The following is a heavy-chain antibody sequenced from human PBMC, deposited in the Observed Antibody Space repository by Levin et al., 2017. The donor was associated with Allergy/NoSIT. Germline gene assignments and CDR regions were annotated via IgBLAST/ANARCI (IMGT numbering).Heavy chain of an antibody. CDR3: ARAEVGSEH. CDR2: IYSSGSA. Sequence: SETLSLTCKVSGGSISSGSYYWSWIRQPAAEGLEWIGRIYSSGSANYNPSLKSRVTISVDTSKNQFSLKLSSVTAADTAVYYCARAEVGSEHWGQGTLVTVSS. CDR1: GGSISSGSYY. J-gene: IGHJ4*02. V-gene: IGHV4-61*02. D-gene: IGHD3-10*01.